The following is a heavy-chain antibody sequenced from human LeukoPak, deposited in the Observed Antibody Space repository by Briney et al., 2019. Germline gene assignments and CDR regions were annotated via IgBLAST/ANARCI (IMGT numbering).Heavy chain of an antibody. Sequence: TSQTVSLTCAVSGGSITSGSYSWSWVRQPPGKALEWIGYIYHSVTTHYNPSLKSRVSISVDRSKNQFSLKLNSVTAADTAVYYCARAHSGYYYFDYWGQGTLVTVSS. CDR2: IYHSVTT. V-gene: IGHV4-30-2*01. J-gene: IGHJ4*02. CDR3: ARAHSGYYYFDY. D-gene: IGHD5-12*01. CDR1: GGSITSGSYS.